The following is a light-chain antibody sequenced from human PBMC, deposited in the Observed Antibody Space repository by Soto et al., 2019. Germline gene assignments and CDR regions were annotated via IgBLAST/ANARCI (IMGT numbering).Light chain of an antibody. CDR2: RAS. CDR3: QQYHNLWT. Sequence: EVVMTQSPDTLSGSPMEIATLSFMASQSVSSSYLAWYQQKPGQAPRLLIYRASTRATGTPARFSGSGSGTEFTLTITSLQSEDFALYYCQQYHNLWTFGQGTKVDIK. J-gene: IGKJ1*01. V-gene: IGKV3-15*01. CDR1: QSVSSSY.